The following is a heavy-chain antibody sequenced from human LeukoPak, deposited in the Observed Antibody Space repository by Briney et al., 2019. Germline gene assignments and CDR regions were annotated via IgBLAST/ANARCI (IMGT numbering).Heavy chain of an antibody. Sequence: SETLSLTCTVSGGSISSGGYYWSWIRQHPGKGLEWIGYIYYSGSTYYNPSLKSRVTISVDTSKNQFSLKLSSVTAADTAVYYCARAREEYYYDSSGYHFDYWGQGTLVTVSS. D-gene: IGHD3-22*01. CDR2: IYYSGST. CDR3: ARAREEYYYDSSGYHFDY. CDR1: GGSISSGGYY. V-gene: IGHV4-30-4*08. J-gene: IGHJ4*02.